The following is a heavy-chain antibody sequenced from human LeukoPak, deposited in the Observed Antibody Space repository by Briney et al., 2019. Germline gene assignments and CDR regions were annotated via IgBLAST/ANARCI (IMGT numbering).Heavy chain of an antibody. CDR2: INQDGSAK. J-gene: IGHJ4*02. V-gene: IGHV3-7*01. Sequence: GGSLRLSCAASGFTFSSYWTTWFRQAPGKRLEWVANINQDGSAKYDVDSVKGRFTVSRDNAETSVFLQMNSLRNEDTAVYFCASWVGRDNWGQGTLVTVSS. CDR1: GFTFSSYW. CDR3: ASWVGRDN. D-gene: IGHD1-26*01.